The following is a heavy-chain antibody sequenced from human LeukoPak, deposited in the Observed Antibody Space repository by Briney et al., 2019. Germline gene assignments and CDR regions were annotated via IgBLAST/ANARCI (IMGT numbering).Heavy chain of an antibody. CDR3: AKGGGYSSSFTYYYDSSGYYPDY. V-gene: IGHV3-53*05. Sequence: GGSLRLSCAASGFTVSSNYMSWVRQAPGKGLEWVSVIYSGGSTYYADSVKGRFTISRDNSKNTLYLQMNSLRAEDTAVYYCAKGGGYSSSFTYYYDSSGYYPDYWGQGTLVTVSS. CDR1: GFTVSSNY. CDR2: IYSGGST. J-gene: IGHJ4*02. D-gene: IGHD3-22*01.